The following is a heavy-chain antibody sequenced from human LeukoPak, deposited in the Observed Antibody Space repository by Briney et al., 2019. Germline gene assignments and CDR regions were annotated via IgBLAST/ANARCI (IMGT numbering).Heavy chain of an antibody. V-gene: IGHV3-23*01. J-gene: IGHJ3*02. Sequence: PGGPLRLSCAASGFTFSSYAMSWVRQAPGKGLEWVSAISGSGGSTYYADSVKGRFTISRDNSKNTLYLQMNSLRAEDTAVYYCANRAQLLWFGEGGAFDIWGQGKMVTVSS. CDR3: ANRAQLLWFGEGGAFDI. CDR2: ISGSGGST. CDR1: GFTFSSYA. D-gene: IGHD3-10*01.